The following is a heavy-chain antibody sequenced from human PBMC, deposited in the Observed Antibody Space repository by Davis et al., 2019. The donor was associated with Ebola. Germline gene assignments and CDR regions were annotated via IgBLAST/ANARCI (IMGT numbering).Heavy chain of an antibody. D-gene: IGHD2-15*01. CDR3: VKDRFTVVVVHGGFDY. Sequence: PGGSLRLSCAASGFTFTTFAMNWVRQAPGKGLESVSLISTNGETTNYAESVKGRFTISRDNSKDTLYLQMRSLRTEDTAVYYCVKDRFTVVVVHGGFDYWGQGTLVTVSS. V-gene: IGHV3-64D*06. CDR1: GFTFTTFA. CDR2: ISTNGETT. J-gene: IGHJ4*02.